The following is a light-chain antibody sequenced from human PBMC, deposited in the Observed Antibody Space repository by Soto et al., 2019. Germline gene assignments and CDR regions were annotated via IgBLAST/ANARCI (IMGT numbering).Light chain of an antibody. CDR3: RQYNSYPWT. J-gene: IGKJ1*01. Sequence: DIQMTQSPSTLSSSVGDRVTITCRASQSISSWLAWYQQKPGKAPKLLIYKASSLESGVPSRFSGSGSGTEFTLTIISLQPDDFATYYCRQYNSYPWTFGQGTKVEIK. CDR1: QSISSW. V-gene: IGKV1-5*03. CDR2: KAS.